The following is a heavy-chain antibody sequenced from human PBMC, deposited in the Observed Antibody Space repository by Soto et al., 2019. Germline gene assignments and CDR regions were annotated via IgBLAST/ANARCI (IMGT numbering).Heavy chain of an antibody. CDR1: GGSISSCY. CDR2: IYYRGRT. V-gene: IGHV4-59*01. Sequence: SETLSLTCTVSGGSISSCYCSWIPQHPGKGLEWIGDIYYRGRTNYNTSLMSRVTISVDTSKNQFSLKQSSVIAAAPAVDYRARSGVCERVVRSYEYYGMDVGVQGSTVSV. CDR3: ARSGVCERVVRSYEYYGMDV. D-gene: IGHD1-26*01. J-gene: IGHJ6*02.